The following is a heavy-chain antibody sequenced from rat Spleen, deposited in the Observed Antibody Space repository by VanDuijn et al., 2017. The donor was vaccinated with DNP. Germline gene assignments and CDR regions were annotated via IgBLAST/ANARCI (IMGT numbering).Heavy chain of an antibody. V-gene: IGHV5-27*01. CDR1: GFTFSNYY. D-gene: IGHD5-1*01. J-gene: IGHJ2*01. CDR2: ISTSGSRT. Sequence: EVQLVESGGGLVQPGRSLKLSCGASGFTFSNYYMAWVRQAPQKGLEWVATISTSGSRTYYADSVKGRFTISRDKAKSTLYLQMDSLRSEDTATYYCTTNWYFDYWGQGIMVTVSS. CDR3: TTNWYFDY.